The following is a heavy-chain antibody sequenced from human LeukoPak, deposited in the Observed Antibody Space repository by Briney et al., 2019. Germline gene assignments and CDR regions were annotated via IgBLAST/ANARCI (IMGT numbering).Heavy chain of an antibody. Sequence: ASVKVSCKVSGYTLTELSMHWVRQAPGKGLEWMGGFDPEDGETIYARKFQGRVTMTEDTSTDTAYMELSSLRSEDTAVYYCATGGSQNPPLRDAYYYDSSGLFDYWGQGTLFTVSS. CDR2: FDPEDGET. CDR3: ATGGSQNPPLRDAYYYDSSGLFDY. J-gene: IGHJ4*02. CDR1: GYTLTELS. V-gene: IGHV1-24*01. D-gene: IGHD3-22*01.